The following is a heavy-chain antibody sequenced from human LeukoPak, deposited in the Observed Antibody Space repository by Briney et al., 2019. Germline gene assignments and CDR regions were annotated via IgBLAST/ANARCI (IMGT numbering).Heavy chain of an antibody. CDR1: GGSFSGYY. CDR3: ARSPHYYDSSEGAFDI. Sequence: SETLSLTCAVYGGSFSGYYWSWIRQPPGKGLEWIGEINHSGSTNYNPSLKSRVTISVDTSKNQFSLKLSSVTAADTAVYHCARSPHYYDSSEGAFDIWGQGTMVTVSS. V-gene: IGHV4-34*01. D-gene: IGHD3-22*01. CDR2: INHSGST. J-gene: IGHJ3*02.